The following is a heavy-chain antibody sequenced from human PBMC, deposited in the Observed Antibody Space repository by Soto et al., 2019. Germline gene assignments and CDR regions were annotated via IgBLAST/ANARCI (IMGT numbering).Heavy chain of an antibody. J-gene: IGHJ6*02. CDR1: VFSLTTGKMG. CDR3: ARMNVDSYQFYYAMDV. D-gene: IGHD4-17*01. CDR2: IFSDNER. V-gene: IGHV2-26*01. Sequence: SGPTLVKPTETLALTCTVCVFSLTTGKMGVSWIRQPPGKALEWLAHIFSDNERSYSTSLQGRLTISKDTSGSQVVLSMTNVDPVDTATYYCARMNVDSYQFYYAMDVWGQGTKVTVS.